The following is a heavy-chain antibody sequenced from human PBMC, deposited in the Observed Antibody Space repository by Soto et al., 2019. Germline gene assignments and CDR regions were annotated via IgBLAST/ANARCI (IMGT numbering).Heavy chain of an antibody. Sequence: SQTLSLTCAISGDSVSSNRAAWSWIRQSPSRGLEWLGRTYYRSKWYNDYAVSVKSRITINPDTSKNQFSLQLNSVTPEDTAVDYCARGTVATMRGMDVWGQGTTVTGSS. CDR3: ARGTVATMRGMDV. V-gene: IGHV6-1*01. J-gene: IGHJ6*02. CDR2: TYYRSKWYN. CDR1: GDSVSSNRAA. D-gene: IGHD5-12*01.